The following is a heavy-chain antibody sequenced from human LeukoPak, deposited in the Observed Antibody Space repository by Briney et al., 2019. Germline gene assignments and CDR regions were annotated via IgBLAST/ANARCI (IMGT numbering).Heavy chain of an antibody. V-gene: IGHV3-53*01. CDR1: GFIVSTSY. J-gene: IGHJ4*02. CDR3: VRDGAYTYGYAYYFEY. D-gene: IGHD5-18*01. CDR2: IYDAGNT. Sequence: PGGSLRLSCAASGFIVSTSYMSWVRQAPGEGLEWVSVIYDAGNTFYADSVKGRFTISRDNSKNTLYLQMSSLRDEDTAFYYCVRDGAYTYGYAYYFEYWGQGTLVTVSS.